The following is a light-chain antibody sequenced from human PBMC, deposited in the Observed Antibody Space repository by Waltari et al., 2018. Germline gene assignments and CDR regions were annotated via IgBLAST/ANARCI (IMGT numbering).Light chain of an antibody. J-gene: IGLJ3*02. CDR2: EVS. V-gene: IGLV2-23*02. CDR1: SRDVGSYNL. CDR3: CSYAGSSTV. Sequence: QSALTQPASVSGSPGQSITSSCTGTSRDVGSYNLVSWYQQHPGKAPKLMIYEVSKRPSGVSNRFSGSKSGNTASLTISGLQAEDEADYYCCSYAGSSTVFGGGTKLTVL.